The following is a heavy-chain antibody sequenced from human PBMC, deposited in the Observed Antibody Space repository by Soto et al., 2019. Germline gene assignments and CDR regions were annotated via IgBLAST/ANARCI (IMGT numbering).Heavy chain of an antibody. J-gene: IGHJ6*02. V-gene: IGHV3-64D*06. Sequence: GGSLRLSCSASGFTFSSYAMHWVRQAPGKGLEYVSSISSNGGSTYYADSVKVRFNISRDNSKNTLYLHMSSLRAEDTAVYYCVKDPYSIFGVVIKEIYYYGMYXWGQVTTVTVS. CDR3: VKDPYSIFGVVIKEIYYYGMYX. CDR2: ISSNGGST. CDR1: GFTFSSYA. D-gene: IGHD3-3*02.